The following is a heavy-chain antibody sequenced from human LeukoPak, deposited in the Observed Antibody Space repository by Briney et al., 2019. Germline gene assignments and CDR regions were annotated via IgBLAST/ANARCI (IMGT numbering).Heavy chain of an antibody. CDR1: GDSVSSNSVA. V-gene: IGHV6-1*01. J-gene: IGHJ2*01. Sequence: SQTLSLTCALSGDSVSSNSVAWNWIRQSPSRGLEWLGRTYYRSKWYNDYAVSMKSRITINPDTSKNQFSLQLNSVTPEDTAVYYCARVSGSSWSTYWYFDLWGRGTLVTVSS. CDR2: TYYRSKWYN. CDR3: ARVSGSSWSTYWYFDL. D-gene: IGHD6-13*01.